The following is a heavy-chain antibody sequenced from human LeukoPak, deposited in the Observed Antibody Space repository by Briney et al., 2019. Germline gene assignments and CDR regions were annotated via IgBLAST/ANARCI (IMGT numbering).Heavy chain of an antibody. CDR3: TTSPQWLEN. V-gene: IGHV3-15*01. CDR2: IQSETDGGTT. D-gene: IGHD6-19*01. CDR1: GFSFSHAW. Sequence: GKSLRLSCAASGFSFSHAWMTWVRQAPGKGLEWIGRIQSETDGGTTDYAAPVKGRFTISRDDSKNMLYLQMNSLKNEDTAVYYCTTSPQWLENWGQGTLVTVSP. J-gene: IGHJ4*02.